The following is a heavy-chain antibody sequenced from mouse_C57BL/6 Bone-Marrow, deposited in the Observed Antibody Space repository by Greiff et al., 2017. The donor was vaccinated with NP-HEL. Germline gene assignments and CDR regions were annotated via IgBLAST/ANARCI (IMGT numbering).Heavy chain of an antibody. CDR2: IYPSDSET. CDR3: ARLCGFAY. D-gene: IGHD1-1*02. CDR1: GYTFTSYW. Sequence: QVQLQQPGAELVRPGSSVKLSCKASGYTFTSYWMDWVKQRPGQGLEWIGNIYPSDSETHYNQKFTDKATLTVDKSSSTAYMQLSSLTAEDAAVYYCARLCGFAYWGQGTLVTVSA. V-gene: IGHV1-61*01. J-gene: IGHJ3*01.